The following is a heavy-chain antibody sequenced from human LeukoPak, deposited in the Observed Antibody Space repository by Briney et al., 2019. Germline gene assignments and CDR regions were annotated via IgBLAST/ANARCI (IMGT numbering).Heavy chain of an antibody. V-gene: IGHV4-4*07. Sequence: PSETLSLTCTVSGGSISSYYWSWIRQPAGKGLEWIGRIYTSGSTNYNPSLKSRVTMSVDTSKNQFSLKLSSVTAADTAVYYCARMRAAMAYYYYGMDVWGKGTTVTVSS. CDR2: IYTSGST. CDR1: GGSISSYY. CDR3: ARMRAAMAYYYYGMDV. D-gene: IGHD5-18*01. J-gene: IGHJ6*04.